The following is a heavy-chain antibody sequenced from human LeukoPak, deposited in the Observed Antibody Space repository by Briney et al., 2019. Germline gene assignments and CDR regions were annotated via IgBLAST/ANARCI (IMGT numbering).Heavy chain of an antibody. D-gene: IGHD3-10*01. Sequence: XXLRQPXXXGGXGIGYIFHSGSSYYNPSLKSRVPISVDKSKNQFSLRLTSVTAADTAVYYCARELWFVNAPGSWFDPWGQGTLVTVSS. CDR2: IFHSGSS. CDR3: ARELWFVNAPGSWFDP. J-gene: IGHJ5*02. V-gene: IGHV4-30-2*01.